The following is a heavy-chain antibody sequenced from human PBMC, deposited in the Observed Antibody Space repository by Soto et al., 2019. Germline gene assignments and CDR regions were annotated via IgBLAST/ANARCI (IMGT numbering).Heavy chain of an antibody. Sequence: PSETLSLTCTVSGGSVSSGSYYWSWIRQPPGKGLEWIGYICYSGSTNYNPSLKSRVTISVDTSKNQFSLKLSSVTAADTAVYYCARGSYSSGYYLDAFDIWGQGTMVTVS. CDR3: ARGSYSSGYYLDAFDI. J-gene: IGHJ3*02. D-gene: IGHD3-22*01. CDR2: ICYSGST. CDR1: GGSVSSGSYY. V-gene: IGHV4-61*01.